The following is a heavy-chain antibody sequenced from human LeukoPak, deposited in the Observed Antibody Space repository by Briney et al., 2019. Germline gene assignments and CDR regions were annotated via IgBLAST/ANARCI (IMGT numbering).Heavy chain of an antibody. D-gene: IGHD6-13*01. J-gene: IGHJ4*02. CDR2: MNPNNGNT. CDR1: GYTFTSYD. Sequence: ASVKVSCKTSGYTFTSYDINWVRQATGQGLEWMGWMNPNNGNTGYAQKFQGRVTMTRNTSISTAYMELSSLRSEDTAVYYCARGRSSYSSSWYIHWGQGTLVTVSS. V-gene: IGHV1-8*01. CDR3: ARGRSSYSSSWYIH.